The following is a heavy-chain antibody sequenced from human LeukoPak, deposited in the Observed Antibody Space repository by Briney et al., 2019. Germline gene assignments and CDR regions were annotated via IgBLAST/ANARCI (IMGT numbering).Heavy chain of an antibody. Sequence: ASVKVSCKASGYTFTSYYMHWVRQAPGQGLEWMGIINPSGGSTSYAQKFQGRVTMTRDTSTSTVYMELGSLRSEDTAVYYCARRSGFDAFDIWGQGTMVTVSS. CDR2: INPSGGST. V-gene: IGHV1-46*01. CDR3: ARRSGFDAFDI. D-gene: IGHD3-3*01. J-gene: IGHJ3*02. CDR1: GYTFTSYY.